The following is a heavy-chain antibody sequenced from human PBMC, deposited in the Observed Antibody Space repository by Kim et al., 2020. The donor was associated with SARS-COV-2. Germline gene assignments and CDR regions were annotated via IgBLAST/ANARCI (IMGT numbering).Heavy chain of an antibody. D-gene: IGHD4-17*01. CDR3: ARERGGYYGDYVYFDY. V-gene: IGHV4-31*03. J-gene: IGHJ4*02. Sequence: SETLSLTCTVSGGSISSGGYYWSWIRQHPGKGLEWIGYIYYSGSTYYNPSLKSRVTISVDTSKNQFSLKLSSVTAADTAVYYCARERGGYYGDYVYFDYWGQGTLVTVSS. CDR1: GGSISSGGYY. CDR2: IYYSGST.